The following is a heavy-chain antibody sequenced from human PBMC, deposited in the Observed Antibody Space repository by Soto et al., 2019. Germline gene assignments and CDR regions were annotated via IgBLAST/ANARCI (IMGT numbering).Heavy chain of an antibody. CDR3: ARDKGDGSGSYYGY. CDR2: ISAYNGNT. J-gene: IGHJ4*02. D-gene: IGHD3-10*01. V-gene: IGHV1-18*01. Sequence: QVQLVQSGAEVKKPGASVKVSCKASGYTFTSYGINWVRQAPRQGLGWMGWISAYNGNTNYAQKLQGRVTMTTDTXTSTAYMELRSLRSDDTAVYYCARDKGDGSGSYYGYWGQGTLVTVSS. CDR1: GYTFTSYG.